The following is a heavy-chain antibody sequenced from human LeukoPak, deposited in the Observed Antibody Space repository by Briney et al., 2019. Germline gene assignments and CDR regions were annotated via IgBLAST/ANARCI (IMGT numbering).Heavy chain of an antibody. CDR3: ANNFESSGFYPY. Sequence: GGSLRLSCAASGFTVSSNYMSWVRQAPGKGLEWVSIIYSGGRTDYADSVKGRFTVSRDNSKNTVYLQMSSLRADDTAAYYCANNFESSGFYPYWGQGILVTVSS. D-gene: IGHD3-22*01. V-gene: IGHV3-53*01. CDR1: GFTVSSNY. CDR2: IYSGGRT. J-gene: IGHJ4*02.